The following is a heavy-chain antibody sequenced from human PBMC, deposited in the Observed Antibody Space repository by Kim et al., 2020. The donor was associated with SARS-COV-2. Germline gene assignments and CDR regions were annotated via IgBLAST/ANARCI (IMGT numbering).Heavy chain of an antibody. CDR1: GFTFSSYA. D-gene: IGHD2-15*01. J-gene: IGHJ4*02. Sequence: GGSLRLSCAASGFTFSSYAMHWVRQAPGKGLEWVAVISYDGSNKYYADAVKGRFTISRDNSKNTLYLQMNSLRAEDTAVYYCAREGHIVVVVAAPLYWGQGTLVTVSS. CDR3: AREGHIVVVVAAPLY. V-gene: IGHV3-30-3*01. CDR2: ISYDGSNK.